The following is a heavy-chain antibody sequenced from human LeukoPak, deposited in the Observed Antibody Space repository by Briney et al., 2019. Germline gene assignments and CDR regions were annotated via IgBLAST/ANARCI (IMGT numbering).Heavy chain of an antibody. J-gene: IGHJ2*01. D-gene: IGHD2-15*01. Sequence: GGSLRLSCAASGFTFSSYWMSWVRQAPGKGLEWVANIKQDGSEKYYVDSVKGRFTISRDNAKNSLYLQMNSLRAEDTAVYYCASQPLVVEVAIVGYFDLWGRGTLVTVSS. CDR3: ASQPLVVEVAIVGYFDL. CDR1: GFTFSSYW. V-gene: IGHV3-7*01. CDR2: IKQDGSEK.